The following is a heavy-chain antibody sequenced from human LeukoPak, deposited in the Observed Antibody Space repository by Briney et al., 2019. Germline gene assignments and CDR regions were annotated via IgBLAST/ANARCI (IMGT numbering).Heavy chain of an antibody. J-gene: IGHJ4*02. CDR1: GFTVSSNY. CDR3: ARVSKGNHFDY. Sequence: GGSLRLSCEVSGFTVSSNYVSWVRQAPGKGLECVSVIYTGGSTYYADSVKGRFTISRDNSKNTLYLQMNSLRAEDTAVYYCARVSKGNHFDYWGQGTLVAVSS. CDR2: IYTGGST. V-gene: IGHV3-53*01.